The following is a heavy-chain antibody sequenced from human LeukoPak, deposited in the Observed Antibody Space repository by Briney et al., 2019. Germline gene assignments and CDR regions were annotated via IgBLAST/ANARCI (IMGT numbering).Heavy chain of an antibody. V-gene: IGHV3-48*01. D-gene: IGHD3-22*01. Sequence: GGSLRPSCAASGFTFSTFAMIWVRQPPGRGLEWVSYIGPSGTAIYYADSVKGRFTISRDNARNSLFLQMNSLRAEDTAVYYCARDYYDGVHYDDEFVDLWGQGTLLTVSS. CDR2: IGPSGTAI. J-gene: IGHJ5*02. CDR1: GFTFSTFA. CDR3: ARDYYDGVHYDDEFVDL.